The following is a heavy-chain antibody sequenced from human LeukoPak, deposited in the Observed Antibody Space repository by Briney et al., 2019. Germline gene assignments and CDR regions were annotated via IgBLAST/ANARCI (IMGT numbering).Heavy chain of an antibody. CDR2: IYYSGST. Sequence: PSQTLSLTCTVSGGSISSGDYYWSWIRQPPGKGLEWIGYIYYSGSTYYNPSLKSRVTISVDTSKNQFSLKLSSVTAADTAVYFCARVGARYCSSTSCYPDYFDYWGQGTLVTVSS. CDR1: GGSISSGDYY. V-gene: IGHV4-31*03. CDR3: ARVGARYCSSTSCYPDYFDY. J-gene: IGHJ4*02. D-gene: IGHD2-2*01.